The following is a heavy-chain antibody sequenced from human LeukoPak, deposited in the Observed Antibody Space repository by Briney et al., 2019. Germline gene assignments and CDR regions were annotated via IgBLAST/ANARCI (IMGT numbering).Heavy chain of an antibody. Sequence: GGSLRLSCAASGFTFSSYAMSWVRQAPGKGLEWVSAISGSGGSTYYADSVKGRFTISRDNSKNTLYLQMNSLRAEDTAVHYCAKNQLVTVYFDYWGQGTLVTVSS. CDR1: GFTFSSYA. CDR3: AKNQLVTVYFDY. D-gene: IGHD6-13*01. CDR2: ISGSGGST. J-gene: IGHJ4*02. V-gene: IGHV3-23*01.